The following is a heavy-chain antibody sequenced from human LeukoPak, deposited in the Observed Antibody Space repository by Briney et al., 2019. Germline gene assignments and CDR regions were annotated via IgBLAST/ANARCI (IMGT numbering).Heavy chain of an antibody. D-gene: IGHD5-18*01. Sequence: SGGSLRLSCAASGFTFSSYGMHWVRQAPGKGLEWVAVIWYDGSNKYYADSVKGRFTISRDNSKNTLYLQMNSLRAEDTAVYYCARDKVGGTAMVRPLGYWGQGTLVTVSS. V-gene: IGHV3-33*01. CDR3: ARDKVGGTAMVRPLGY. CDR2: IWYDGSNK. J-gene: IGHJ4*02. CDR1: GFTFSSYG.